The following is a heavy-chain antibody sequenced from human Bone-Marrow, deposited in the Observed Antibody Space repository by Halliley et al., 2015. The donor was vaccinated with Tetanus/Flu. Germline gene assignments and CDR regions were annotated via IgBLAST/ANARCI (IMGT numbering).Heavy chain of an antibody. Sequence: TYYADSVGGRFTISRDNSKNTVYLQMNSLRAEDTAVYYCASLGPYHDILTDYFENSYYFDYWGQGTLVTVSS. CDR3: ASLGPYHDILTDYFENSYYFDY. D-gene: IGHD3-9*01. V-gene: IGHV3-53*01. J-gene: IGHJ4*02. CDR2: T.